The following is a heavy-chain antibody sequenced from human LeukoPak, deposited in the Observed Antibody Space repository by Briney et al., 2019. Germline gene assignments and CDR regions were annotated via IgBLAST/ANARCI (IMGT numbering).Heavy chain of an antibody. CDR1: GYTFTSYD. CDR2: MNPNSGNT. CDR3: ARDLRFLEWLCFDY. J-gene: IGHJ4*02. D-gene: IGHD3-3*01. V-gene: IGHV1-8*01. Sequence: ASVKVSCKASGYTFTSYDINWVRQAPGQGLEWMGWMNPNSGNTGYAQKFQGRVTMTRNTSISTAYMELSSLRSEDTAVYYCARDLRFLEWLCFDYWGQGTLVTVSS.